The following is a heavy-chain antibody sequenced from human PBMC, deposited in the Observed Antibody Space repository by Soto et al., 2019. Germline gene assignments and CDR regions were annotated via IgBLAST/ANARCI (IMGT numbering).Heavy chain of an antibody. Sequence: QVQLVESGGGGVQPGRSLRLSCAASGFRFSNDGMHWVRQAPGKGLEWLAVIVADGTGLHYADSVRGRFTISRDNSKDKHYLQLNRLGADNTELYFCARDDDVPNHGIDHWGHGTLVTVAS. CDR1: GFRFSNDG. D-gene: IGHD2-2*01. CDR2: IVADGTGL. CDR3: ARDDDVPNHGIDH. V-gene: IGHV3-33*01. J-gene: IGHJ4*01.